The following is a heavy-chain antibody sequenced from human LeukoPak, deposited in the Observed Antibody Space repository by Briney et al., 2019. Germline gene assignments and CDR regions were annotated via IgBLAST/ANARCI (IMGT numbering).Heavy chain of an antibody. CDR2: IYYSGST. V-gene: IGHV4-59*01. CDR3: ARGNDYSNGFMWFDP. Sequence: PSETLSLTCAVSGASLSRYYWSWIRQPPRKGLEWIGYIYYSGSTYSNPSLKSRVTLSVDTSRNQFSLKLNSVTAADTAVYFCARGNDYSNGFMWFDPWGQGTLVTVSS. J-gene: IGHJ5*02. D-gene: IGHD4-11*01. CDR1: GASLSRYY.